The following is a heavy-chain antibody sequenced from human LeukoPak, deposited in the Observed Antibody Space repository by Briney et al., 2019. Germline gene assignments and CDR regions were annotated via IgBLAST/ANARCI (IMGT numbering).Heavy chain of an antibody. CDR1: GGSISSYY. Sequence: SETLSLTCTVSGGSISSYYWSWIRQPPGKGLEWIGYIYYSGSTNYNPSLKSRVTISIDTSKNHFSLKLSSVTAADTAVYYCAKRAVTTAGDLWFDPWGQGTLVTVSS. CDR3: AKRAVTTAGDLWFDP. CDR2: IYYSGST. V-gene: IGHV4-59*08. D-gene: IGHD2-21*01. J-gene: IGHJ5*02.